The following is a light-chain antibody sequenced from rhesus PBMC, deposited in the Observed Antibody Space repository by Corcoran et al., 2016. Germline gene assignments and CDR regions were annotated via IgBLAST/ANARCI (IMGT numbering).Light chain of an antibody. CDR2: DAS. J-gene: IGKJ4*01. V-gene: IGKV1-25*01. Sequence: DIQMTQSPSSLSASVGDTVTITCQASQGISNYLAWYQQKPGKAPKLLIYDASTLQSGVPSRFGGSGSGTEFTLTISSRQPEDFATYYCQQHNSYPLTFGGGTKVELK. CDR3: QQHNSYPLT. CDR1: QGISNY.